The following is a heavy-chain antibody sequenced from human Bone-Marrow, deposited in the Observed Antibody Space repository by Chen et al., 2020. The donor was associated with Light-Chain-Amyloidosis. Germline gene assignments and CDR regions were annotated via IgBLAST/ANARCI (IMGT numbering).Heavy chain of an antibody. Sequence: DVQLVESGGGLVKPGGSLRVSCVGSGFTFNNAWMSWVRQAPGKGLEWVGRIKSRGDGGTADFAASVKGRFSISRDDSRNALYLQMNSLKTEDTAVYYCTSSVATTQFDLSNYYAMDIWGHGTTVTVSS. V-gene: IGHV3-15*01. CDR1: GFTFNNAW. CDR2: IKSRGDGGTA. CDR3: TSSVATTQFDLSNYYAMDI. D-gene: IGHD1-1*01. J-gene: IGHJ6*02.